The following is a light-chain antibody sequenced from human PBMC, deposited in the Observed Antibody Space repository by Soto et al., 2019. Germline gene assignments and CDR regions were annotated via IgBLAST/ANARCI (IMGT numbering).Light chain of an antibody. V-gene: IGKV3-15*01. CDR3: QQYDNWPPVT. J-gene: IGKJ5*01. CDR1: QSVSSN. Sequence: EIVMTQSPATLSVSPEERATLSCRASQSVSSNLAWYKQKPGQAPRLLIYGTSTRATGIPARFSGSGSGTEFTLTISSLQSEDFAVYYCQQYDNWPPVTFGQGTRLEIK. CDR2: GTS.